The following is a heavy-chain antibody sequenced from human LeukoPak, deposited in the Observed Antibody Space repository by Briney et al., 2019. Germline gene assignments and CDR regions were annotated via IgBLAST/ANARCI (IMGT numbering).Heavy chain of an antibody. CDR3: AYLAAAGRGFAP. J-gene: IGHJ5*02. CDR2: INHSGST. D-gene: IGHD6-13*01. V-gene: IGHV4-34*01. CDR1: GWSFSGYY. Sequence: SETLSLTCAVYGWSFSGYYLRWIRQPPGKGLEWIGEINHSGSTNYNPSLRSRVTISVDTSKNQFSLKLSSVTAADTAVYYCAYLAAAGRGFAPWGQGTLVTVSS.